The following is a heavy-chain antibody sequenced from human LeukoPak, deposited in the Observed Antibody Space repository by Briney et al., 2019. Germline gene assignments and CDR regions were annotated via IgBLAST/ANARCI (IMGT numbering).Heavy chain of an antibody. J-gene: IGHJ6*02. Sequence: PSETLSLTCTVSGGSISSYYWSWVRQPPGKGLEWGGYIYYSGSTNYNPSLKSRVTISVDTSKNQFSLKLSSVTAADTAVYYCARGERYCSGGSCPSGMDVWGQGTTVTVSS. CDR2: IYYSGST. CDR1: GGSISSYY. D-gene: IGHD2-15*01. CDR3: ARGERYCSGGSCPSGMDV. V-gene: IGHV4-59*01.